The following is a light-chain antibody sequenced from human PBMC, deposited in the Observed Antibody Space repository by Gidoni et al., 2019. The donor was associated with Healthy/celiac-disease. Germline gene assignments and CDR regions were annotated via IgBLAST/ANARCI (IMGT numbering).Light chain of an antibody. CDR2: GAS. CDR3: QQYNNWPRT. Sequence: EIVMTQSPATLSVSPGERATLSCRASQSVSSNLAWYQQKPGQAPRLLIYGASTRATGIPARFSGSGSAPEFTLTISSLPSEDFAVYYCQQYNNWPRTFGQGTKVEIK. CDR1: QSVSSN. V-gene: IGKV3-15*01. J-gene: IGKJ1*01.